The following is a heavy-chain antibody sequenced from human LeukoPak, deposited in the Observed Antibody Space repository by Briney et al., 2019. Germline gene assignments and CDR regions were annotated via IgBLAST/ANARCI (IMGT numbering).Heavy chain of an antibody. CDR3: AKAVVAVAGTGYYFDY. V-gene: IGHV3-23*01. CDR1: GFTFSSYA. Sequence: GGSLRLSCAASGFTFSSYAMSWVPQAPGKGLEGVSAISGSGGSTYYADSVKGRFTISRDNSKNTLYLQMNSLRAEDTAVYYGAKAVVAVAGTGYYFDYWGQGTLVTVSS. CDR2: ISGSGGST. J-gene: IGHJ4*02. D-gene: IGHD6-19*01.